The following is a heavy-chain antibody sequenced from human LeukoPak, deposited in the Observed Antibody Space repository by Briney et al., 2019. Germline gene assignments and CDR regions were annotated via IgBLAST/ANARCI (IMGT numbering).Heavy chain of an antibody. J-gene: IGHJ3*02. D-gene: IGHD3-3*01. CDR3: ARVGVTIFGVVYGAGAFDI. Sequence: PGGSLRLSCAASGFTFSSYWMHWVRQAPGKGLVWVSRINTDGSSTSYADSVKGRFTISRDNAKNTLYLQMNSLRAEDTAVYYCARVGVTIFGVVYGAGAFDIWGQGTMVTVSS. CDR1: GFTFSSYW. V-gene: IGHV3-74*01. CDR2: INTDGSST.